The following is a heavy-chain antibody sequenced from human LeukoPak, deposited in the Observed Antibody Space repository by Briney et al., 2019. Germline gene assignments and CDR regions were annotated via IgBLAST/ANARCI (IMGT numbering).Heavy chain of an antibody. D-gene: IGHD6-19*01. Sequence: GGSLRLSCAASGFTFSSYSMNWVRQAPGKGLEWVSYISSSSSTIYYADSVKGRFTISRDNAKNSLYLQMNSLRAEDTAVYYCARGLEWLVLWGQGTLVTVSS. CDR3: ARGLEWLVL. J-gene: IGHJ4*02. CDR2: ISSSSSTI. CDR1: GFTFSSYS. V-gene: IGHV3-48*04.